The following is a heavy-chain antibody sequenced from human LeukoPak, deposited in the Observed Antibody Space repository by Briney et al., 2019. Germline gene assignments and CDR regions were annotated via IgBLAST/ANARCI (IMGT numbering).Heavy chain of an antibody. Sequence: ASVKVSCKASGYTFTNHAMNWVRQAPGQGLEWMGWINTNTGDPTYAQGFTGRFVFSLDTSVSTAYLQISSLKAEDTAMYYCARGEWLLEDWGQGTLVTVSS. CDR3: ARGEWLLED. J-gene: IGHJ4*02. V-gene: IGHV7-4-1*02. CDR1: GYTFTNHA. D-gene: IGHD3-3*01. CDR2: INTNTGDP.